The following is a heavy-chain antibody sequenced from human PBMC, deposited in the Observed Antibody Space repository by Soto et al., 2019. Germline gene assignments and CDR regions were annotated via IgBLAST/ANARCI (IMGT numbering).Heavy chain of an antibody. Sequence: QVQLVESGGGVVQPGRSLRLSCAASGFTFSSYGMHWVRQAPGKGLEWVAVISYDGSNKYYADSVKGRFTISRDNPKNTLYLQMNSLRAEDTAVYYCANARRMEHFDYWGQGTLVTVSS. CDR1: GFTFSSYG. J-gene: IGHJ4*02. V-gene: IGHV3-30*18. CDR2: ISYDGSNK. CDR3: ANARRMEHFDY. D-gene: IGHD1-1*01.